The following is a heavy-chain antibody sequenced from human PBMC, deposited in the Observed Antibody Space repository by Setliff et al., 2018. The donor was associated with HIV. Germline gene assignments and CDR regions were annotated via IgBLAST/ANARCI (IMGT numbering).Heavy chain of an antibody. J-gene: IGHJ6*02. Sequence: PSETLSLTCTVSGDSISSDFYWGWIRQPPGKGLEWIGSIYYSGSTNYNPSLTSRVIISVDTSKNQFSVKLNSVTAADTAVYYCARHDASYYKWNDEVIWNHYGLDVWGQGTTVTVSS. CDR3: ARHDASYYKWNDEVIWNHYGLDV. CDR2: IYYSGST. V-gene: IGHV4-38-2*02. CDR1: GDSISSDFY. D-gene: IGHD1-20*01.